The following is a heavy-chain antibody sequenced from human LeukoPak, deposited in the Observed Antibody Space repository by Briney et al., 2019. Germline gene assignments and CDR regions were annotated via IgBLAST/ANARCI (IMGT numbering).Heavy chain of an antibody. D-gene: IGHD2-21*02. Sequence: RPGGSLRLSCAASGFTFSSYGMSWVRQAPGKGLEWVSAISGSGGSTYYADSVKGRFTISRDNSKNTLYLQMNSLRAEDTAMYYCAKDSCGGDCYYLDYWGQGTLVTVSS. CDR2: ISGSGGST. CDR3: AKDSCGGDCYYLDY. CDR1: GFTFSSYG. J-gene: IGHJ4*02. V-gene: IGHV3-23*01.